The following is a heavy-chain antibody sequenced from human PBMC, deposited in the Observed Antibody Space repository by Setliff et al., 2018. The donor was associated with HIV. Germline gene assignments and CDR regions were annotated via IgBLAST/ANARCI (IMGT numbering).Heavy chain of an antibody. CDR2: IIAIFNTA. D-gene: IGHD3-22*01. J-gene: IGHJ3*02. CDR3: ARDRGSGYYHDAFDI. Sequence: SVKVSCKASGGTFSSYGISWVRQAPGQGLEWMGGIIAIFNTANYAQKFQGRVTITTDESTSTAYMELSRLRSEDTAVYYCARDRGSGYYHDAFDIWGQVTMVTVSS. V-gene: IGHV1-69*05. CDR1: GGTFSSYG.